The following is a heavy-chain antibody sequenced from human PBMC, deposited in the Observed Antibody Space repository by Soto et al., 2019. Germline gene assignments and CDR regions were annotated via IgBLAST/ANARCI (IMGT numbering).Heavy chain of an antibody. V-gene: IGHV3-15*07. CDR1: GFTFSNAW. D-gene: IGHD3-22*01. CDR3: TTGPPYYYDSSGYLYYYGMDV. J-gene: IGHJ6*02. CDR2: IKSKTDGGTT. Sequence: GGSLRLSCAASGFTFSNAWMNWVRQAPGKGLEWVGRIKSKTDGGTTDYAAPVKGRFTISRDDSKNTLYLQMNSLKTEDTAVYYCTTGPPYYYDSSGYLYYYGMDVWGQGTTVTVSS.